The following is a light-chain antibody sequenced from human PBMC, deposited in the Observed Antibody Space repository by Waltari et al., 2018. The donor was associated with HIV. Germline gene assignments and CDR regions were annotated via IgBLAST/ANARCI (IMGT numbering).Light chain of an antibody. CDR1: RSNLEVNS. CDR2: TNK. J-gene: IGLJ2*01. Sequence: QSVLTQPPSASGTPGQRVTISCSGSRSNLEVNSVTWYQQLPGTATKLLSYTNKQRPSRVPDRFSGSKSGTSASVAISGLQSEDEADYYCVVWDDSLNGPVFGGGTKLTVL. V-gene: IGLV1-44*01. CDR3: VVWDDSLNGPV.